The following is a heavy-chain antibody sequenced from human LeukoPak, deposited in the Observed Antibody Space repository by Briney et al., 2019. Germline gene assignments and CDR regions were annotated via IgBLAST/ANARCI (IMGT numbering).Heavy chain of an antibody. J-gene: IGHJ5*02. D-gene: IGHD3-10*01. Sequence: PSETLSLTCTVSGGSISSYYWSWIRQPAGKGLEWIGRIYTSGSTNYNPSLKSRVTISVDTSKNQFSLKLSSVTAADTAVYYCARVFRRLLWFGEHWFDPWGQGTLVTVSS. CDR1: GGSISSYY. CDR2: IYTSGST. CDR3: ARVFRRLLWFGEHWFDP. V-gene: IGHV4-4*07.